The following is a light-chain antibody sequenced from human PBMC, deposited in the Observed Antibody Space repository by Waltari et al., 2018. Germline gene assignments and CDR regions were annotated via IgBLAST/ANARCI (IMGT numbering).Light chain of an antibody. CDR2: GAS. CDR3: QQYNNWPPL. J-gene: IGKJ1*01. V-gene: IGKV3-15*01. Sequence: IVMTQSPATLSVSPGEGATLSCRVRQSVSSNLAWYQQKPGQAPRLLIYGASTRATGLPVRFSGSGSGTEFTLTISSLQSEDFAVYYCQQYNNWPPLFGQGTKVAIK. CDR1: QSVSSN.